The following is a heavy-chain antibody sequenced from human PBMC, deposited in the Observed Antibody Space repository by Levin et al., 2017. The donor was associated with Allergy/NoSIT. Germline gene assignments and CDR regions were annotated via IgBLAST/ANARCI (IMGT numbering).Heavy chain of an antibody. V-gene: IGHV1-18*01. J-gene: IGHJ3*02. CDR2: IRTHNGYT. CDR3: ARGGGTSSVPDALDI. CDR1: GYIFSTYG. Sequence: ASVKVSCRASGYIFSTYGISWVRQVPGQGLEWMGWIRTHNGYTYLAENFQGKVTMTTDTSTRSVYMDMTRLRSDDTAVYYCARGGGTSSVPDALDIWGQGTMVTVSS. D-gene: IGHD2-15*01.